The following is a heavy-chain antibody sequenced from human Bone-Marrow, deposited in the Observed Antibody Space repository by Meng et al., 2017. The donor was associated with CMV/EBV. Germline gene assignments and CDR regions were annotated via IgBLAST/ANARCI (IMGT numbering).Heavy chain of an antibody. J-gene: IGHJ3*02. CDR3: VTDQDRLGGI. Sequence: GESLKISCAASGFTFSSYDMHWVRQAPGKGLTWVAVISYDGIDEYYADSVKGRFTISRDNSKDTLYLQMNSLRADDTAVYYCVTDQDRLGGIWGQGTMVNVSS. CDR2: ISYDGIDE. CDR1: GFTFSSYD. D-gene: IGHD5-12*01. V-gene: IGHV3-33*08.